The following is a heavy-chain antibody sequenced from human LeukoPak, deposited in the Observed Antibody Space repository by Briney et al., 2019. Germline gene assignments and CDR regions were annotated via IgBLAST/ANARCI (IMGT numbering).Heavy chain of an antibody. CDR1: GGSISSYY. CDR3: ARDVMGDILTGPDAFDI. D-gene: IGHD3-9*01. Sequence: SETLSLTCTVSGGSISSYYWSWIRQPPGKGLEWMGNIYYSGSTNYNPSLKSRVTISVDTSKNQFSLKLSSVTAADTAVYYCARDVMGDILTGPDAFDIWGQGTMVTVSS. CDR2: IYYSGST. J-gene: IGHJ3*02. V-gene: IGHV4-59*01.